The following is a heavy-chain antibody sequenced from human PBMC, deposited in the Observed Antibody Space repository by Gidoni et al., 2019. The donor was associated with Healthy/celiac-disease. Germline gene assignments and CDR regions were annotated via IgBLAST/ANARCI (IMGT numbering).Heavy chain of an antibody. J-gene: IGHJ4*02. CDR3: ARESGIVVVPAAKDYFDY. CDR2: ISYDGSNK. D-gene: IGHD2-2*01. Sequence: GVRQAPGKGLEWVAVISYDGSNKYYADSVKGRFTISRDNSKNTLYLQMNSLRAEDTAVYYCARESGIVVVPAAKDYFDYWGQGTLVTVSS. V-gene: IGHV3-30-3*01.